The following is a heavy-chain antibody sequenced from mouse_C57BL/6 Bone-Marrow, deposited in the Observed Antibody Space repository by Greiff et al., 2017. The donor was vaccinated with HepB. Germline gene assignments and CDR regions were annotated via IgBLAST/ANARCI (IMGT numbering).Heavy chain of an antibody. Sequence: QVQLQQSGAELVRPGTSVKVSCKASGYAFTNYLIEWVKQRPGQGLEWIGVINPGSGGTNYNEKFKGKATLTADKSSSTAYMQLSSLTSEDSAVYFCARWRMIPYWYFDVWGTGTTVTVSS. V-gene: IGHV1-54*01. J-gene: IGHJ1*03. CDR3: ARWRMIPYWYFDV. CDR1: GYAFTNYL. CDR2: INPGSGGT. D-gene: IGHD2-4*01.